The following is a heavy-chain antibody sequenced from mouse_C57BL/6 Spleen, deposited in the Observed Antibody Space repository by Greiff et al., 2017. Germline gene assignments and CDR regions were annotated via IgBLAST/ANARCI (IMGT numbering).Heavy chain of an antibody. CDR2: IRSKSNNYAT. Sequence: EVKLMESGGGLVQPKGSLKLSCAASGFSFNTYAMNWVRQAPGKGLEWVARIRSKSNNYATYYADSVKDRFTISRDDSESMLYLQMNNLKTEDTAMYYCVRHSNYVYFDYWGQGTTLTVSS. CDR1: GFSFNTYA. J-gene: IGHJ2*01. CDR3: VRHSNYVYFDY. V-gene: IGHV10-1*01. D-gene: IGHD2-5*01.